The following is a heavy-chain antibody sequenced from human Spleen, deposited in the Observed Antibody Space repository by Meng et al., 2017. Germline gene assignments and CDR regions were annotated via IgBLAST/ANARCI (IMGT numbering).Heavy chain of an antibody. D-gene: IGHD3-10*01. V-gene: IGHV3-74*01. CDR1: GFNFGDYQ. Sequence: GESLKISCGASGFNFGDYQMHWVRQSPGKGLEWISRIVSDGGITNYADSVKGRFTISRDNAKNTLYLQMTSLRAEDTAVYYCARGSEMSFNWFDPWGQGTLVTVSS. CDR2: IVSDGGIT. CDR3: ARGSEMSFNWFDP. J-gene: IGHJ5*02.